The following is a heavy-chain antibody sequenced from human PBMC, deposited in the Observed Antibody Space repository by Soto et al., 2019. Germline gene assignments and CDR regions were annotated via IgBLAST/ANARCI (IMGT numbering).Heavy chain of an antibody. CDR3: AREGWYDDSSALRRTHYFDY. Sequence: QVQLQESGPGLVKPSETLSLTCTVSGGSMNNFYWSWIRQPPGKGLEWIGYVSYSDSSNYNPSLKSRCTTSVDTAKNQFSLKLTSVSAADTAAYYCAREGWYDDSSALRRTHYFDYWGQGTLVTVSS. J-gene: IGHJ4*02. CDR2: VSYSDSS. V-gene: IGHV4-59*01. D-gene: IGHD3-22*01. CDR1: GGSMNNFY.